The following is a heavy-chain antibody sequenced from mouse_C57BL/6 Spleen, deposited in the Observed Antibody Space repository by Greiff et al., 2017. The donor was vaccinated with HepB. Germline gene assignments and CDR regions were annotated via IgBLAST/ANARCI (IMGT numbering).Heavy chain of an antibody. CDR2: IDPSDSYT. CDR3: ARGAPY. Sequence: QVQLQQPGAELVMPGASVKLSCKASGYTFTSYWMHWVKQRPGQGLEWIGEIDPSDSYTNYNQKFKGKSTLTVDKSSSTAYMQLSSLTSEDSAVCDCARGAPYWGQGTLVTVSA. V-gene: IGHV1-69*01. CDR1: GYTFTSYW. J-gene: IGHJ3*01.